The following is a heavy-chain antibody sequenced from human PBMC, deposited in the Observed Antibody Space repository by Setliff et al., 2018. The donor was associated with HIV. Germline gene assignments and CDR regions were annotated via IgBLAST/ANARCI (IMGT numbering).Heavy chain of an antibody. J-gene: IGHJ6*02. D-gene: IGHD2-15*01. Sequence: PGGSLRLSCAASGFTFDDYTMHWVRQAPGKGLEWVASISSTGAHISTADSLKGRFTISRDNGRNSLYLQMNSLGAEDTAVYYCARKLLTRPNYYGMDVWGQGTTVTVSS. V-gene: IGHV3-21*06. CDR3: ARKLLTRPNYYGMDV. CDR2: ISSTGAHI. CDR1: GFTFDDYT.